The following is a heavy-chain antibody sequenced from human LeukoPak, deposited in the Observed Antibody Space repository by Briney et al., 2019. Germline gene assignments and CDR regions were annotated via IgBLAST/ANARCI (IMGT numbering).Heavy chain of an antibody. CDR2: IYRGGST. V-gene: IGHV3-66*01. CDR3: ARDKSDFPFDA. CDR1: GLTVSSNY. J-gene: IGHJ5*02. Sequence: PGGSLRLSCAASGLTVSSNYMSWVRQAPGKGLEWVSIIYRGGSTPYADSVKGRFTISRDISKNTVYLQMNSLRAEDTAVYYCARDKSDFPFDAWGQGTRVTVSS. D-gene: IGHD3-3*01.